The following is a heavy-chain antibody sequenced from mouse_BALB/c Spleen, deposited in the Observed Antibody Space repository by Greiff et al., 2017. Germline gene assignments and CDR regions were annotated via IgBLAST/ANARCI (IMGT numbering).Heavy chain of an antibody. CDR2: INPDSSTI. CDR1: GFDFSRYW. D-gene: IGHD2-1*01. J-gene: IGHJ3*01. V-gene: IGHV4-1*02. Sequence: EVKLQESGGGLVQPGGSLKLSCAASGFDFSRYWMSWVRQAPGKGLEWIGEINPDSSTINYTPSLKDKFIISRDNAKNTLYLQMSKVRSEDTALYYCARLVYYGNFAYWGQGALVTVSA. CDR3: ARLVYYGNFAY.